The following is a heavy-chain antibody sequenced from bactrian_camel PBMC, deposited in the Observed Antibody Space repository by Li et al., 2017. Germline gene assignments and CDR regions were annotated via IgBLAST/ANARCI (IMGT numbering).Heavy chain of an antibody. CDR1: GYTLPMN. CDR2: IGDAGTA. Sequence: HVQLVESGGGSVQAGGSLRLSCVASGYTLPMNMGWFRQAPGKEREGVATIGDAGTARIADSVKGRFTVSKDNAKNTLYLQMNDLRPEDTAMYFCAARPINTRDCVAGGTAEFGYWGQGTQVTVS. J-gene: IGHJ6*01. CDR3: AARPINTRDCVAGGTAEFGY. D-gene: IGHD1*01. V-gene: IGHV3S55*01.